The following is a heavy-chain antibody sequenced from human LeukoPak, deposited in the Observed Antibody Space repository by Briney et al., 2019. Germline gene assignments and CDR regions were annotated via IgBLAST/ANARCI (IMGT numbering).Heavy chain of an antibody. CDR1: GFTFSSYA. CDR2: ISYDGSNK. V-gene: IGHV3-30-3*01. CDR3: ARDHFADYYDSSGYFSRYYFDY. Sequence: GRSLRLSCAASGFTFSSYAMHWVRQAPGKGLEWVAVISYDGSNKYYADSVKGRFTISRDNAKNSLYLQMNSLRAEDTAVYYCARDHFADYYDSSGYFSRYYFDYWGQGTLVTVSS. J-gene: IGHJ4*02. D-gene: IGHD3-22*01.